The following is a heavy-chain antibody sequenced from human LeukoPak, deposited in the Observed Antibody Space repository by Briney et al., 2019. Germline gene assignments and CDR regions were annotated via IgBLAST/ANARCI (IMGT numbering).Heavy chain of an antibody. CDR2: INAGNGNT. CDR3: ARVPRFIYYYDSSGYLFDY. D-gene: IGHD3-22*01. V-gene: IGHV1-3*01. J-gene: IGHJ4*02. Sequence: ASVKVSCKASGYTFTSYAMHWVRQAPGQRLEWMGWINAGNGNTKYSQKFQGRVTITRDTSASTAYMELSSLRSEDTAVYYCARVPRFIYYYDSSGYLFDYWGQGTLVTVSS. CDR1: GYTFTSYA.